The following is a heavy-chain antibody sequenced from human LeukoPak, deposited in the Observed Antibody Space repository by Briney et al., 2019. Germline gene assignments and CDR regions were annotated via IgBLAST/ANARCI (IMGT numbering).Heavy chain of an antibody. D-gene: IGHD4-17*01. J-gene: IGHJ4*02. CDR1: GGSISSGGYY. V-gene: IGHV4-31*03. CDR3: ARDGDASGYFDY. Sequence: SQTLSLTCTVSGGSISSGGYYWSWIRQHPGKGLEWIGYIYYSGSTYYNPSLKSRVTISVDTSKNQFSLKLSSVTAADTAVYYSARDGDASGYFDYWGQGTLVTVSS. CDR2: IYYSGST.